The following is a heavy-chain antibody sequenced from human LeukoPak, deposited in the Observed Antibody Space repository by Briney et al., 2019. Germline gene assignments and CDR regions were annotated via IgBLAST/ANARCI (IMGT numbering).Heavy chain of an antibody. J-gene: IGHJ3*01. Sequence: ASVKVSFKASGYTFTIYYMHWVRQAPGQGLEWMGIINPSGGSTSYAQKFQGRVTITRDMSTSTVYMELSSLRSEDTAVYYCARDRRGYYDAFDVWGQGTMVTVSS. CDR1: GYTFTIYY. V-gene: IGHV1-46*01. CDR2: INPSGGST. CDR3: ARDRRGYYDAFDV. D-gene: IGHD3-22*01.